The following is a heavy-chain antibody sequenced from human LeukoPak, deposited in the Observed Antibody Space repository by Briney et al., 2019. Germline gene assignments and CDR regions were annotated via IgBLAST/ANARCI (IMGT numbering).Heavy chain of an antibody. CDR3: ALRFLEWLLPPGYFDY. D-gene: IGHD3-3*01. CDR2: IYHSGST. CDR1: GGSISSSSYY. V-gene: IGHV4-39*07. J-gene: IGHJ4*02. Sequence: SSETLSLTCTVSGGSISSSSYYWGWIRQPPGKGLEWIGSIYHSGSTYYNPSLKSRVTISVDTSKNQFSLKLSSVTAADTAVYYCALRFLEWLLPPGYFDYWGQGTLVTVSS.